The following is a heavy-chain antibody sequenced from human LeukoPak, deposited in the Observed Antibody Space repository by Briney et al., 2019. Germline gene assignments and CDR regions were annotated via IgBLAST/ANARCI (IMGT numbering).Heavy chain of an antibody. V-gene: IGHV3-33*01. CDR3: ARASGPFDY. D-gene: IGHD3-10*01. CDR2: IWNDGSNK. Sequence: AGSLRLSCAAARFSVGVYGMDELGPGPGIELEWVGVIWNDGSNKYYADSVKGRFTISRDNSKNTLYLQMNSLRAEDTAVYSCARASGPFDYWGQGTLVTVSS. CDR1: RFSVGVYG. J-gene: IGHJ4*02.